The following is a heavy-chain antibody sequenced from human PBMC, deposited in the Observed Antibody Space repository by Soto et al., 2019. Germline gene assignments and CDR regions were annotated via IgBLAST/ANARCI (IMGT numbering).Heavy chain of an antibody. J-gene: IGHJ4*02. CDR2: IYYSGPT. V-gene: IGHV4-59*12. CDR3: ARDRVMLTFGGASEEWGIDS. CDR1: GGSISSYY. D-gene: IGHD3-16*01. Sequence: PSETLSLTCTVSGGSISSYYWSWIRQPPGKGLEWIGYIYYSGPTYYNPSLKSRVTISVDTSKNQFSLKLNSVTAADTAVYYCARDRVMLTFGGASEEWGIDSWGQGTLVTVSS.